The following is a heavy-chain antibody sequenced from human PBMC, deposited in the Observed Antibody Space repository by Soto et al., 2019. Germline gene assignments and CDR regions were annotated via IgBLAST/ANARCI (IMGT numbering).Heavy chain of an antibody. CDR3: TRANWYSEY. J-gene: IGHJ4*02. CDR2: IYYNGNT. V-gene: IGHV4-59*11. D-gene: IGHD7-27*01. Sequence: QVQLQESGPGLVKPSETLSLTCSVSGGSISNHYWSWIRQPPGKGLAWIGCIYYNGNTNYNPSLKSSVTMSVDTSKNQISLKLTTVTAADTAVYYCTRANWYSEYWGQGTLVTVSS. CDR1: GGSISNHY.